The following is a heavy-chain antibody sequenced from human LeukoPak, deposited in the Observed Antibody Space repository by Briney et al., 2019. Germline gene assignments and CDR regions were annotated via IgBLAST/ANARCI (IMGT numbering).Heavy chain of an antibody. CDR3: VRGEQGSSLGY. CDR1: GFTFSSYG. D-gene: IGHD6-13*01. CDR2: IWYDGSNK. V-gene: IGHV3-33*01. Sequence: GGSLRLSCAAAGFTFSSYGMHWVRQAPGKGLEWVAVIWYDGSNKYYADSVKGRFTISRDNSKNTLYLQMNSLRAEDTAVYYCVRGEQGSSLGYWGQGTLVTVSS. J-gene: IGHJ4*02.